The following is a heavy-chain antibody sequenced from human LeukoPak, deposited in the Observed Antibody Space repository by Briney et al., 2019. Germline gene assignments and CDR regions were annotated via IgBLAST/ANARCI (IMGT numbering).Heavy chain of an antibody. V-gene: IGHV3-23*01. Sequence: GGSLRLSCAASGFTLSSYAMTWVRQAPGRGLEWVSSVDGGGGGTYYADSVKGRFTISRDNSKDTLYLQMSGLRAEDTAVYFCAKQSAGSAAWYSLHYDFWGQGTLVTVSS. D-gene: IGHD6-13*01. CDR1: GFTLSSYA. J-gene: IGHJ4*02. CDR3: AKQSAGSAAWYSLHYDF. CDR2: VDGGGGGT.